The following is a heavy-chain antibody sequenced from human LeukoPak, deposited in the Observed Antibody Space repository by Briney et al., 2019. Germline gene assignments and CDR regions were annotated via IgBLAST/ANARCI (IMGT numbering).Heavy chain of an antibody. J-gene: IGHJ6*03. V-gene: IGHV3-23*01. CDR3: AKGDRAATWYYYYYMDV. D-gene: IGHD2-15*01. CDR2: ISGSGGNT. CDR1: GFTFSNYA. Sequence: GGSLRLSCAASGFTFSNYAMNWVRQAPGKGLEWVSVISGSGGNTYYADSVKGRFTISRDNSKNTLYLQMNSLRAEDTAVYYCAKGDRAATWYYYYYMDVWGKGTTVTISS.